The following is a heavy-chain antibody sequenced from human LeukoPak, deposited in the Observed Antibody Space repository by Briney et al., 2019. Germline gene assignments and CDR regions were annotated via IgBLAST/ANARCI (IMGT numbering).Heavy chain of an antibody. D-gene: IGHD1-1*01. CDR2: IDWDDDK. CDR1: GFSLSTSGMR. V-gene: IGHV2-70*04. J-gene: IGHJ4*02. CDR3: ARIASGTNFDY. Sequence: SGPTLVNPTQTLTLTCTFSGFSLSTSGMRVGWIRQPPGKALEWLARIDWDDDKFYSTSLKTRLTISKDTSKNQAVLTLTNVDPVDTATYFCARIASGTNFDYWGQGTLVTVSS.